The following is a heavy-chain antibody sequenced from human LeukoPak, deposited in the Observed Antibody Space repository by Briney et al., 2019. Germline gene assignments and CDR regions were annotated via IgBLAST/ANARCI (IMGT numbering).Heavy chain of an antibody. CDR3: ARGRIVVVPAAMENNWFDP. CDR2: INHSGST. CDR1: GGSFSGYY. D-gene: IGHD2-2*01. J-gene: IGHJ5*02. V-gene: IGHV4-34*01. Sequence: SETLSLTCAVYGGSFSGYYWSWIRQPPGKGREWIGEINHSGSTNYNPSLKSRVTISVDTSKNQFSLKLSSVTAADTAVYYCARGRIVVVPAAMENNWFDPWGQGTLVTVSS.